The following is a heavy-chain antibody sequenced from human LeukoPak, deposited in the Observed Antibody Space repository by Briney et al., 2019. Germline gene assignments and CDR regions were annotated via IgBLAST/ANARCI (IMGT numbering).Heavy chain of an antibody. CDR2: ISAYNGNT. CDR1: GYTFTSYG. CDR3: ARARLHRGLQWLGQYFQH. J-gene: IGHJ1*01. D-gene: IGHD6-19*01. V-gene: IGHV1-18*01. Sequence: ASVKVSCKASGYTFTSYGISWVRQAPGQGLEWMGWISAYNGNTNYAQKLQGRVTMTTDTSTSTAYMELRSLRSDDTAVYYCARARLHRGLQWLGQYFQHWGQGTLVTVSS.